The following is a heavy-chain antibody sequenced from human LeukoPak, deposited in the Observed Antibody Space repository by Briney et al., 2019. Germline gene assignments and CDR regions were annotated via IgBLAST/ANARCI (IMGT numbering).Heavy chain of an antibody. V-gene: IGHV3-21*01. CDR1: GFTFSSYS. CDR3: ARVLTARSGGYDAFDF. D-gene: IGHD6-25*01. CDR2: ISSSSSYI. Sequence: GGSLRLSCAASGFTFSSYSMNWVRQAPGKGLEWVSSISSSSSYIYYADSVKGRFTISRDNAKNSLYLQMNSLRAEDTAVYYCARVLTARSGGYDAFDFWGQGTMVTVSS. J-gene: IGHJ3*01.